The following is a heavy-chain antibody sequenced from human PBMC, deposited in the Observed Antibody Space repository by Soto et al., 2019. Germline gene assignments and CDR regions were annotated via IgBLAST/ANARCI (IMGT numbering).Heavy chain of an antibody. V-gene: IGHV1-2*02. D-gene: IGHD1-7*01. CDR1: GYTFAGYY. CDR3: ARDHKELILYNWFDP. J-gene: IGHJ5*02. CDR2: INTNSGDT. Sequence: ASVKVSCKASGYTFAGYYMHWVRQAPGQGLEWMGWINTNSGDTQYAQKFQGRVTMTSDTSISTAYMELRSLRVDDTAVYYCARDHKELILYNWFDPWGQRTRVIVSA.